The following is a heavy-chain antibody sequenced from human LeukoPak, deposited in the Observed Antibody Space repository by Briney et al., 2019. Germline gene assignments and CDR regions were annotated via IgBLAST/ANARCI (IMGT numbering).Heavy chain of an antibody. CDR3: AKDYRLVVAATPSY. J-gene: IGHJ4*02. Sequence: PGGSLRLSCAVSGFTLSSYAMSWVRQAPGKGLEWVSGISGSGGSTYYADSVKGRFTISRDNSKNTLYLQMNSLRAEDTAVYYCAKDYRLVVAATPSYWGQGTLVTVSS. CDR2: ISGSGGST. D-gene: IGHD2-15*01. V-gene: IGHV3-23*01. CDR1: GFTLSSYA.